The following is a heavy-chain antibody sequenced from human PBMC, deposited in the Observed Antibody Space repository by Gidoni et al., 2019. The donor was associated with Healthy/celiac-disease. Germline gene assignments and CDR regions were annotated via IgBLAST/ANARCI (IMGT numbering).Heavy chain of an antibody. CDR1: GFTFRSYA. CDR3: AKVATYYDFWSGSDWFDP. J-gene: IGHJ5*02. CDR2: ISGSGGST. Sequence: EVQLLESGGGLVQPGGSLRLSCAASGFTFRSYAMSWVRQAPGKGLEWVSAISGSGGSTYYADSVKGRFTISRDKSKNTLYLQMNSLRAEDTAVYYCAKVATYYDFWSGSDWFDPWGQGTLVTVSS. D-gene: IGHD3-3*01. V-gene: IGHV3-23*01.